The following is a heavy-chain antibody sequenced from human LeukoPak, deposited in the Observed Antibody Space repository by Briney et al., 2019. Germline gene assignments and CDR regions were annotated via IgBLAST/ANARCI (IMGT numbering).Heavy chain of an antibody. CDR1: RGTFSSYT. CDR2: IIPILGIA. V-gene: IGHV1-69*02. Sequence: SVKVSCKASRGTFSSYTISWVRQAPGQRLEWMGRIIPILGIANYAQKFQGRVTITADKSTSTAYMELSSLRSEDTAVYYCASQYSSSSRVYFDYWGQGTLVTVSS. CDR3: ASQYSSSSRVYFDY. J-gene: IGHJ4*02. D-gene: IGHD6-6*01.